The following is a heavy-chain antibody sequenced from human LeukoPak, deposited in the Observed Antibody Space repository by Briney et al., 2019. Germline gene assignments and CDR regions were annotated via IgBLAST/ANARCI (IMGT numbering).Heavy chain of an antibody. CDR1: GGSITSYY. Sequence: PSETLSLTCSVSGGSITSYYWSWIRQPPGKGLEWIGYIYYSGSTNYNPSLKSRVTIAVDTSKNQFSLKLSSVTAADTAVYYCARRGSSWPYWYFDLWGRGTLITVSS. V-gene: IGHV4-59*01. D-gene: IGHD6-13*01. J-gene: IGHJ2*01. CDR3: ARRGSSWPYWYFDL. CDR2: IYYSGST.